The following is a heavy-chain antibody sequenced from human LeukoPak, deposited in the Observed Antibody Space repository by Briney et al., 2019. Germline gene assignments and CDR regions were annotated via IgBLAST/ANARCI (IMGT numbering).Heavy chain of an antibody. D-gene: IGHD6-19*01. V-gene: IGHV3-7*01. CDR2: IKQDGSEK. J-gene: IGHJ6*03. CDR3: AKGSHEGIAVAGYCYYYYMDV. CDR1: GFIFSSYW. Sequence: PGGSLRLSCAASGFIFSSYWMSWVRQAPGKGLEWVANIKQDGSEKYYVDSVKGRFTISRDNAKNSLYLQMNSLRAEDTAVYYCAKGSHEGIAVAGYCYYYYMDVWGKGTTVTISS.